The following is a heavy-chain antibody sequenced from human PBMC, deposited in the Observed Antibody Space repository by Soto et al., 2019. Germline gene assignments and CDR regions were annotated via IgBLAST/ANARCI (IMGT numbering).Heavy chain of an antibody. CDR2: VSHRGST. Sequence: LSLTCTVSGGSISSSSFYWGWVRQPPGKGLEWIGSVSHRGSTYYNPSLTSRVTISVDTSKNHFSLKLNSVTAADTAVYYCVSPYNFYFMDVWGKGTPVTVSS. V-gene: IGHV4-39*02. CDR1: GGSISSSSFY. J-gene: IGHJ6*03. CDR3: VSPYNFYFMDV. D-gene: IGHD3-16*01.